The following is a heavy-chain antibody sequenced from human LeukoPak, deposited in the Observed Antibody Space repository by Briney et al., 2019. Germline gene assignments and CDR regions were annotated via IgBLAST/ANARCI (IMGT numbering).Heavy chain of an antibody. D-gene: IGHD2-8*01. Sequence: SETLSLTCAVYGGSFSGYYWSWIRQPPGKGLEWIGEINHSGSTNYNPSLKSRVTISVDTSKNQFSLKLSSVTAADTAVYYCARVAVYGTFDIWGQGTMVTISS. CDR2: INHSGST. CDR3: ARVAVYGTFDI. CDR1: GGSFSGYY. V-gene: IGHV4-34*01. J-gene: IGHJ3*02.